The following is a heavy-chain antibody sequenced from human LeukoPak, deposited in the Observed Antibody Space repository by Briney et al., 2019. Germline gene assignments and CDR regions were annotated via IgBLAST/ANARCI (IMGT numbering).Heavy chain of an antibody. D-gene: IGHD3/OR15-3a*01. CDR3: ARGTGTGWRFDF. Sequence: GGSLRLSCAASGFTFSSYSMNWVRQAPGKGLEWVSSISSTSSYIYYADSVKGRFTISRDNAKNSVYLQMNSLRDDDTAVYYCARGTGTGWRFDFWGQGTLVTVSS. CDR1: GFTFSSYS. V-gene: IGHV3-21*01. J-gene: IGHJ4*02. CDR2: ISSTSSYI.